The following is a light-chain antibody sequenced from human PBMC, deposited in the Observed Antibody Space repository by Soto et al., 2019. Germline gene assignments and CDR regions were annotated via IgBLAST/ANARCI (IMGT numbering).Light chain of an antibody. V-gene: IGKV1-27*01. CDR3: QYYEEATCT. Sequence: DIQMTQSPSSLSSSVGDRFTITCRASQGIDNYLAWYQQKPGKAPKLLIYAASTLQAGVPSRFTGSGSGTDFTLSISSLQPEDSATYYCQYYEEATCTFGQGTKVDIK. CDR2: AAS. J-gene: IGKJ1*01. CDR1: QGIDNY.